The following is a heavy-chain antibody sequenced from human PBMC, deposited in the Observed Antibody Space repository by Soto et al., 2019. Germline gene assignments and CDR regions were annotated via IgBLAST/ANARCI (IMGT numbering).Heavy chain of an antibody. D-gene: IGHD6-13*01. Sequence: QVQLQQWGAGLLKPSETLSLTCGVYGGSFSGYYWSWIRQPPGKGLEWIGEINHSGSTNYNNPSLKSRVTISVDTSKNQFSRKLSSVTAADTAVYYCARQFKGIAMRDYWGQGTLVTVSS. J-gene: IGHJ4*02. CDR3: ARQFKGIAMRDY. CDR1: GGSFSGYY. CDR2: INHSGST. V-gene: IGHV4-34*01.